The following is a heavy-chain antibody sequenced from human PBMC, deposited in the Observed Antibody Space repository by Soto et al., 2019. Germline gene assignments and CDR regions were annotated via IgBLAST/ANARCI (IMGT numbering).Heavy chain of an antibody. D-gene: IGHD1-1*01. V-gene: IGHV1-46*01. Sequence: QVQLVQSGAEVKKPGASVKVSCKASGYTLTSYYMHWVRQAPGQGLEWMGIINPSGGSTSYAQKFQGRVTMTRDTSTSTVYMELSSLRSEDTAVYYCARDPQLASRTDYYYGMDVWGQGTTVTVSS. CDR1: GYTLTSYY. J-gene: IGHJ6*02. CDR3: ARDPQLASRTDYYYGMDV. CDR2: INPSGGST.